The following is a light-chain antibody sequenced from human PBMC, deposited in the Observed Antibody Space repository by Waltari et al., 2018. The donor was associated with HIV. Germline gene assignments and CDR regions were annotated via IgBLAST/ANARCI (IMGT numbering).Light chain of an antibody. Sequence: ETVLTPSPARLSLSPGERATLSCRDNHSVSDFLDWYRQTPGQPSRLRMYDASTSATGTPARFSGSGSGTDFTLTISSLEPGDFAVYYCQQRSHWPLTFGGGTTVE. J-gene: IGKJ4*01. V-gene: IGKV3-11*01. CDR1: HSVSDF. CDR2: DAS. CDR3: QQRSHWPLT.